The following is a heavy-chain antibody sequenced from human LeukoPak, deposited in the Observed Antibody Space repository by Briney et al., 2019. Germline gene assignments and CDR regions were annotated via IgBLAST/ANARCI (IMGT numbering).Heavy chain of an antibody. CDR3: ARGRAYCSGGSCYFSDY. J-gene: IGHJ4*02. CDR1: GYTFTSYD. D-gene: IGHD2-15*01. V-gene: IGHV1-8*01. Sequence: APVKVSCKASGYTFTSYDINWVRQATGQGLEWMGWMSPNSGNTGYAQKFQGRVTMTRNTSISTAYMELSSLRSEDTAVYYCARGRAYCSGGSCYFSDYWGQGTLVTVSS. CDR2: MSPNSGNT.